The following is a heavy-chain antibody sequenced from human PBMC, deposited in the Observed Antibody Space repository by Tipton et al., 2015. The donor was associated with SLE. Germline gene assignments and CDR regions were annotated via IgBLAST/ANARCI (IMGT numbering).Heavy chain of an antibody. CDR3: AGSPFLHYFDY. V-gene: IGHV4-59*12. Sequence: TLSLTCTVSGGFISDYYWSWIRQSPGKRLEWIGYIYHSGNTHYNPSLKSRVTISVDTSRNQFSLKMTAVTAADTALYYCAGSPFLHYFDYWAQGTLVTVSS. CDR2: IYHSGNT. J-gene: IGHJ4*02. D-gene: IGHD2/OR15-2a*01. CDR1: GGFISDYY.